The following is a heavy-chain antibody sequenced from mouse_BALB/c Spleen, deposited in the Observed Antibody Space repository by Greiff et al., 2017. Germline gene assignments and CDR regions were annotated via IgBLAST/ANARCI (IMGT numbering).Heavy chain of an antibody. CDR1: GFTFSSYT. CDR3: TKDYGHFDV. Sequence: EVNVVESGGGLVKPGGSLKLSCAASGFTFSSYTMSWVRQTPEKRLEWVATISSGGSYTYYPDSVKGRFTISRDNAKNTLYLQMSSLKSEDTAMYYCTKDYGHFDVWGAGTTVTVSS. V-gene: IGHV5-6-4*01. J-gene: IGHJ1*01. CDR2: ISSGGSYT. D-gene: IGHD1-1*01.